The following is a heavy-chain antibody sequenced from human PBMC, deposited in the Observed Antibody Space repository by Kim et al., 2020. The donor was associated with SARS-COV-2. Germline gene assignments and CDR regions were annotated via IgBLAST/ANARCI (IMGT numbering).Heavy chain of an antibody. V-gene: IGHV3-13*04. CDR2: IGTAGDT. CDR1: GFTFSSYD. Sequence: GGSLRLSCAASGFTFSSYDMHWVRQATGKGLEWVSAIGTAGDTYYPGSVKGRFTISRENAKNSLYLQMNSLRAGDTAVYYCAREGRYDSSGSQGDAFDIWGQGTMVTVSS. J-gene: IGHJ3*02. D-gene: IGHD3-22*01. CDR3: AREGRYDSSGSQGDAFDI.